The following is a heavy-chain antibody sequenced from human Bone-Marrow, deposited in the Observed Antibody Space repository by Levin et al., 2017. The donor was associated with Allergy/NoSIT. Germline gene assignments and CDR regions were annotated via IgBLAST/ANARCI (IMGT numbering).Heavy chain of an antibody. V-gene: IGHV4-4*02. D-gene: IGHD6-19*01. CDR3: VRDNPLAVAGTFDY. Sequence: PGGSLRLSCAVSGGSISSNNWWSWVRQPPGKGLEWIGEIYRSGSTNYNPSLKSRVTISVDKSKNQFSLNLTSVTAADTAVYYCVRDNPLAVAGTFDYWGQGTLVTVSS. CDR1: GGSISSNNW. J-gene: IGHJ4*02. CDR2: IYRSGST.